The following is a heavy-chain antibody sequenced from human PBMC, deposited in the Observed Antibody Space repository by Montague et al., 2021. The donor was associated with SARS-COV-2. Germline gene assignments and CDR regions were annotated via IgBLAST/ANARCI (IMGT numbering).Heavy chain of an antibody. V-gene: IGHV4-39*01. CDR3: ARHSTPHAFDP. CDR2: ISYSGST. CDR1: SGSISPSDTHY. J-gene: IGHJ5*02. Sequence: SETLSLTCVVSSGSISPSDTHYWGWVRPAPGKGLEWIATISYSGSTSYNPPLRSRVTISVDTSKNQISLNLRSVTAAATSVYYCARHSTPHAFDPWGQGILVTVSS.